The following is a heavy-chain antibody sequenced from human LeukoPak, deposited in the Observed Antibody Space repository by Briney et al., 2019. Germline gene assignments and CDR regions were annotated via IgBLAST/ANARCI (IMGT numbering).Heavy chain of an antibody. CDR3: VRVWGHSGYDYFPFDY. Sequence: PGGSLRLSCAASGFSISTYATSWVRQAPGKGLEWVSPDGGSGGSVYYADSAKGRFTISRDNAKNSLYLQMNSLRAEDTAMYYCVRVWGHSGYDYFPFDYWGQGTLVTVSS. D-gene: IGHD5-12*01. CDR1: GFSISTYA. V-gene: IGHV3-21*01. J-gene: IGHJ4*02. CDR2: DGGSGGSV.